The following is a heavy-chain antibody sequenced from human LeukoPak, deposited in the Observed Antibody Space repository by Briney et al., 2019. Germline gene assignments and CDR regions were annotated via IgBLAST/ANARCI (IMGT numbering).Heavy chain of an antibody. CDR2: ISGSGGST. V-gene: IGHV3-23*01. CDR1: GFTFSSYA. Sequence: PGGSLRLSCAASGFTFSSYAMSWVRQAPGKGLEWVSAISGSGGSTYYADSVKGRFTISRDNSKNTLYLQMNSLRAEDTAVYYCAKDPYYDSSGYPLRGIDYWGQGTLVTVSS. D-gene: IGHD3-22*01. J-gene: IGHJ4*02. CDR3: AKDPYYDSSGYPLRGIDY.